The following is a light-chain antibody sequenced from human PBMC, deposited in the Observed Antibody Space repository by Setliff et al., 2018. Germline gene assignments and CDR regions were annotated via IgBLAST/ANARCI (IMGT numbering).Light chain of an antibody. CDR3: SSYTSSSTRV. J-gene: IGLJ1*01. CDR2: EVS. V-gene: IGLV2-14*01. Sequence: QSVLTQPASMSGSPGQSITISCTGTSSDVGYYNYVSWYQQHPGKAPKLMIYEVSNRPSGVSNRFSGSKSGNTASLAISGLQAEDEADYYCSSYTSSSTRVFGTGTEVTVL. CDR1: SSDVGYYNY.